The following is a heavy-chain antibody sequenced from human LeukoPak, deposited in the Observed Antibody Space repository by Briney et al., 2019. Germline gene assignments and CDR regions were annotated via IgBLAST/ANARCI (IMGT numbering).Heavy chain of an antibody. J-gene: IGHJ4*02. Sequence: GGSLRLSCAASGFTFSTNPMSWVRQAPGKGLEWVSAISDTRTYYADAVKGRFTISRDNSKNTVFLQMNSLRAEDTAVYYCARDQSSGGVDYWGQGTLVTVSS. CDR3: ARDQSSGGVDY. D-gene: IGHD3-10*01. CDR2: ISDTRT. V-gene: IGHV3-23*01. CDR1: GFTFSTNP.